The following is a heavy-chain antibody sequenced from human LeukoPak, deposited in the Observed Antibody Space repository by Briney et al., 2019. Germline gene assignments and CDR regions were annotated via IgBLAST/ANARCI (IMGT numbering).Heavy chain of an antibody. CDR2: INPNSGGT. V-gene: IGHV1-2*02. D-gene: IGHD6-13*01. J-gene: IGHJ4*02. Sequence: ASVKVSCTASAYTFTGYYLHWVRQAPGQGPEWMGWINPNSGGTNYAQKFQGRVTMTRDTSISTAYMELSSLRSDDTAVFYCARVDSSTWDSFDYWGQGTLVTVSS. CDR3: ARVDSSTWDSFDY. CDR1: AYTFTGYY.